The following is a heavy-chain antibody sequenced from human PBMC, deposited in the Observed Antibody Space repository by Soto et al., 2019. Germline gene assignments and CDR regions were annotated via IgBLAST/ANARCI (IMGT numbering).Heavy chain of an antibody. CDR1: GFTFSTYA. CDR2: ISGGGGST. CDR3: ATEVGRPGHLFDY. V-gene: IGHV3-23*01. J-gene: IGHJ4*02. Sequence: GGSLRLSCAASGFTFSTYAMNWVRQAPGKGLEWVSAISGGGGSTYYADSVKGRFTISRDNSKNTLYLQMNSLRAEDTAVYYCATEVGRPGHLFDYWGQGTLVTVSS.